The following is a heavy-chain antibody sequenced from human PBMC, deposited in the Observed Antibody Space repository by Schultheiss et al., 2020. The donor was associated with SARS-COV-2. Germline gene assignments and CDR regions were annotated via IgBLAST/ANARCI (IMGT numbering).Heavy chain of an antibody. Sequence: SVKVSCKASGYTFTGYYMHWVRQAPGQGLEWMGGIIPIFGTANYAQKFKGRVTITADKSTSTVYMELSSLRSEDTAVHYCARAGEMATHPHGFDIWGQGTMVTVSS. J-gene: IGHJ3*02. V-gene: IGHV1-69*06. CDR1: GYTFTGYY. D-gene: IGHD5-24*01. CDR2: IIPIFGTA. CDR3: ARAGEMATHPHGFDI.